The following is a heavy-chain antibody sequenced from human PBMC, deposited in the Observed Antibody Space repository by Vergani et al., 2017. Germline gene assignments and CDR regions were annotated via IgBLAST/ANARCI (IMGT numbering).Heavy chain of an antibody. D-gene: IGHD2-8*01. Sequence: QVQLQESGPGLVKPSETLSLTCTVSNDSVSNTFYYWGWIRQTPGKGLEWIGSIYYSGSTYYNPSLDSRVTMSVDTSKSRFSLKLSSVTAADTAVYYCTRHWAGVDANNWFDPWGQGTLVTVSS. CDR1: NDSVSNTFYY. J-gene: IGHJ5*02. CDR2: IYYSGST. V-gene: IGHV4-39*01. CDR3: TRHWAGVDANNWFDP.